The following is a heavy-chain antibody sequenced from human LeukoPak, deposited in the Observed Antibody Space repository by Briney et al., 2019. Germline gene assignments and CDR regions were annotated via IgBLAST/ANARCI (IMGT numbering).Heavy chain of an antibody. CDR2: INHSGST. Sequence: PGGSLRLSCAASGFTFSSYAMSWVRQAPGKGLEWIGEINHSGSTNYNPSLKSRVTISVDTSKNQFSLKLSSVTAADTAVYYCASFEHRYYYDSSGYYPWGQGTLVTVSS. CDR1: GFTFSSYA. J-gene: IGHJ5*02. CDR3: ASFEHRYYYDSSGYYP. V-gene: IGHV4-34*01. D-gene: IGHD3-22*01.